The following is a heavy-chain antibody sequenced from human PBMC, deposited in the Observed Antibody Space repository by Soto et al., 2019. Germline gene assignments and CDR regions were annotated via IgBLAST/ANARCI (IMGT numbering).Heavy chain of an antibody. D-gene: IGHD6-25*01. V-gene: IGHV4-39*01. CDR1: GGSITNSDHF. CDR3: ARHADASGSNYFDS. Sequence: SETLSLTCTVSGGSITNSDHFWGWIRQPPGRGLEWIATIYYSGRTYYNPSLKSRVTISVDTSKNEFSLKLSSLTAADTSVYYCARHADASGSNYFDSWGQGTPVTVSS. J-gene: IGHJ4*02. CDR2: IYYSGRT.